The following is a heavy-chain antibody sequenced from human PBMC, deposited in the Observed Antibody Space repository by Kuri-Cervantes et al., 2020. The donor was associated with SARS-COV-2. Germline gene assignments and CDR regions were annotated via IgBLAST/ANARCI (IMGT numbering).Heavy chain of an antibody. D-gene: IGHD3-3*01. CDR3: AHCGLVDFWSGYPYGFDY. CDR1: GFSLSNARMG. J-gene: IGHJ4*02. Sequence: SGPTLVKPTETLTLTCTVSGFSLSNARMGVSWIRQPPGKALEWLAHTFSNDEKSYSTSLKSRLTISKDTSKSQVVLTMTNMDPVDTATYYCAHCGLVDFWSGYPYGFDYWGQGTRVT. V-gene: IGHV2-26*01. CDR2: TFSNDEK.